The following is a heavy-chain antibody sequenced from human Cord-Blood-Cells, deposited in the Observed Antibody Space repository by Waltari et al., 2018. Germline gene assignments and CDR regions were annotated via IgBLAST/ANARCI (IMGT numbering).Heavy chain of an antibody. J-gene: IGHJ4*02. CDR3: ARRIAAAGRRPYYFDY. CDR1: GGSISSGGYY. Sequence: QVQLQESGPGLVKPSQNLSLTCTVSGGSISSGGYYWSWIRQHPGKGLEWIGYIYYSGNTYYNPSLKSRVTISVDTSKNQFSLKLSSVTAADTAVYYCARRIAAAGRRPYYFDYWGQGTLVTVSS. D-gene: IGHD6-13*01. CDR2: IYYSGNT. V-gene: IGHV4-31*03.